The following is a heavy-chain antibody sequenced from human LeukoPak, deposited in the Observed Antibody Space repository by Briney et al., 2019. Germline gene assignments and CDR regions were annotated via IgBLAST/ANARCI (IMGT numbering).Heavy chain of an antibody. CDR1: GYTFTSYD. Sequence: GASVKVSCQASGYTFTSYDINWVRQATAQGLEWMGWMNPNSGNTGYAQKFQGRVTMTRNTSISTAYMELGSLRSEDTAVYYCARGRRSWFDPWGQGTLVTVSS. CDR3: ARGRRSWFDP. CDR2: MNPNSGNT. V-gene: IGHV1-8*01. J-gene: IGHJ5*02.